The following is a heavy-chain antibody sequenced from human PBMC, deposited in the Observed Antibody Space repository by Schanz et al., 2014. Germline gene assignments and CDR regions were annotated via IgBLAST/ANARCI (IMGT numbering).Heavy chain of an antibody. CDR1: GYTFTSYG. D-gene: IGHD5-18*01. CDR2: ISTYDGDT. V-gene: IGHV1-18*01. CDR3: TRGGYSYALSAFDI. Sequence: QVQLVQSGAEVKKPGASVKVSCKASGYTFTSYGISWVRQAPGQGLEWMGWISTYDGDTNHALKLQGRVTMTTDTSTGTAYMELRSLRSDDTALYYCTRGGYSYALSAFDIWGQGTMVTVSS. J-gene: IGHJ3*02.